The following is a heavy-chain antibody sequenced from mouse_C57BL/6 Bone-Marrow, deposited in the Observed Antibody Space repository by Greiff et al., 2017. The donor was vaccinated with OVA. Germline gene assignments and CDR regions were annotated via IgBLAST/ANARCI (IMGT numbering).Heavy chain of an antibody. J-gene: IGHJ2*01. CDR1: GYTFTSYW. V-gene: IGHV1-55*01. CDR3: ARVYYYGSCFDY. Sequence: QVQLKQSVAELVKPGASVKMSCKASGYTFTSYWITWVKQRPGQGLEWIGDIYPGSGSTNYNEKFKSKATLTVDTSSSTAYMQLSSLTSEDSAVYYCARVYYYGSCFDYWGQGTTLTVSS. CDR2: IYPGSGST. D-gene: IGHD1-1*01.